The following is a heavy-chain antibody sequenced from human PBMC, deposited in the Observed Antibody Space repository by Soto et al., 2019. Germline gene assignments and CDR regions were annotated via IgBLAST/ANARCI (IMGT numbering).Heavy chain of an antibody. V-gene: IGHV3-48*01. Sequence: PGGSLRLSCAASGFTFSSYSMTWARQAPGKGLEWVSYISSSSSTIYYADSVKGRFTISRDNAKNSLYLQMNSLRAEDTAVYYCARAYCSFNSCYVRNDAFDISGQGTMVTVSS. CDR3: ARAYCSFNSCYVRNDAFDI. CDR2: ISSSSSTI. CDR1: GFTFSSYS. D-gene: IGHD2-2*01. J-gene: IGHJ3*02.